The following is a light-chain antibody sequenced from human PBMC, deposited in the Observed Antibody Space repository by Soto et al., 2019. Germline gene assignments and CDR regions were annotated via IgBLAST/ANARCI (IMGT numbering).Light chain of an antibody. Sequence: QSALTQPASVSGSPGQSITISCTGTSSDVGGYNYVSWYQQHPGKAPKLMIYDVSNRPSGVSNRFSGSKSGNTASLTISGLQAEDEADYYCSSHTSSSNYVFGTGTKLTVL. J-gene: IGLJ1*01. CDR2: DVS. CDR1: SSDVGGYNY. V-gene: IGLV2-14*01. CDR3: SSHTSSSNYV.